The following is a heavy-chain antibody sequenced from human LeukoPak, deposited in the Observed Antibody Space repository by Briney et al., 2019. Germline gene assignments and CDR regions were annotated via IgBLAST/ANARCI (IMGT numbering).Heavy chain of an antibody. CDR3: VYDYGDYVFDY. V-gene: IGHV1-8*01. CDR2: MNPNSGNT. J-gene: IGHJ4*02. Sequence: ASVKVSCKPSGYTFTSYDINWVRQATGQGLEWMGWMNPNSGNTGYAQKFQGRVTMTRNTSISTAYMELSSLRSEDTAVYYCVYDYGDYVFDYWGQGTLVTVSS. D-gene: IGHD4-17*01. CDR1: GYTFTSYD.